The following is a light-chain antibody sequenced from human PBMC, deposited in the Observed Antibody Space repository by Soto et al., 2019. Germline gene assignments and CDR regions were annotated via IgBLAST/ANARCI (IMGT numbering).Light chain of an antibody. CDR3: VAWDDNLSARV. CDR2: MNN. Sequence: QSVLTQPPSLSGTPGQTVTISCIGSRSNIGSAIVHWYQQLPGTAPKHLLYMNNQRPSGVPDRFSGYKSGTSASLVITGLRPDDEDDYYCVAWDDNLSARVFGGGTKVTVL. J-gene: IGLJ3*02. CDR1: RSNIGSAI. V-gene: IGLV1-47*01.